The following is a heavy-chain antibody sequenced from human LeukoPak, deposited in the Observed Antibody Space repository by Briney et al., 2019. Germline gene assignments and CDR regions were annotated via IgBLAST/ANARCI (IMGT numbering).Heavy chain of an antibody. J-gene: IGHJ4*02. D-gene: IGHD4-23*01. CDR1: GFTFSSYA. V-gene: IGHV3-30-3*01. Sequence: PGGSLRLSCAASGFTFSSYAMHWVRQAPGKGLEWVAVISYDGSNNYYADSVKGRFTISRDNSKNTLYLQMNSLRAEDTAVYYCARDRGTVARYFDYWGQGTLVTVSS. CDR2: ISYDGSNN. CDR3: ARDRGTVARYFDY.